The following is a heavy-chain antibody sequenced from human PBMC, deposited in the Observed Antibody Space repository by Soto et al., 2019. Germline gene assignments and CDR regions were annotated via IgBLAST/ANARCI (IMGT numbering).Heavy chain of an antibody. Sequence: GGSLRLSCAASGFTFSSYDMHCVRQATGKGLEWVSAIGTAGDTYYPGSVKGRFTISRENAKNSLYLQMNSLRAGDTAVYYCARGLYSGSYFADYWGQGTLVTVSS. CDR3: ARGLYSGSYFADY. J-gene: IGHJ4*02. CDR1: GFTFSSYD. V-gene: IGHV3-13*01. CDR2: IGTAGDT. D-gene: IGHD1-26*01.